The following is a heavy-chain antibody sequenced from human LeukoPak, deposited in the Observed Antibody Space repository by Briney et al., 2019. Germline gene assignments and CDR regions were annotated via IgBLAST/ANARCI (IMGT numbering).Heavy chain of an antibody. CDR1: GGSISSYY. CDR2: VYYSGST. Sequence: PSETLSLTCTVSGGSISSYYWSWIRQPPGKGLEWIGYVYYSGSTNYNPSLKSRVTISVDTSKNQFSLKLSSVTAADTAVYYCARVWGAMASGLRYFDYWGQGTLVTVSS. V-gene: IGHV4-59*12. D-gene: IGHD3-16*01. J-gene: IGHJ4*02. CDR3: ARVWGAMASGLRYFDY.